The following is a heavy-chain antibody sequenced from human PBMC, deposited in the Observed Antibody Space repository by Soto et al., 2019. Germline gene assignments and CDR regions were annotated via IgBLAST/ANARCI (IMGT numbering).Heavy chain of an antibody. Sequence: QVQLQESGPGLVKPSETLSLTCTVSGGSISSYYWSWIRQPPGKGLEWIGYIYYSGSTNYNPSLKSRVTISVDTSKNQFSLKLSSVTAADTAVYYCARGGGLLSFDYWGQGTLVTVSS. CDR3: ARGGGLLSFDY. D-gene: IGHD1-26*01. CDR2: IYYSGST. J-gene: IGHJ4*02. CDR1: GGSISSYY. V-gene: IGHV4-59*01.